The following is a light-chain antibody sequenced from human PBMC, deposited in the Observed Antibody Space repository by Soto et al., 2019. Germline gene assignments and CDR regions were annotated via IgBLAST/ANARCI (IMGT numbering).Light chain of an antibody. Sequence: QSVLTQPPSASRTPGQRVTTSCSGSSSNIGSNTVNWYQHLPGTAPKLLIYSDNQRPSGVPDRFSGSKSGTSASRAISGLQSEDEADYYCSAWPDSMNGRSVFGTGTKVTVL. CDR3: SAWPDSMNGRSV. CDR1: SSNIGSNT. CDR2: SDN. V-gene: IGLV1-44*01. J-gene: IGLJ1*01.